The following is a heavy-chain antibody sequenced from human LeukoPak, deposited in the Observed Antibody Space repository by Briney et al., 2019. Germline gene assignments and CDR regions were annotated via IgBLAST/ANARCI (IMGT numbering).Heavy chain of an antibody. CDR1: GYTFTSYG. Sequence: ASVKVSCKASGYTFTSYGISWVRQAPGQGLEWMGWISAYNGNTNYAQKLQGRVTMTTDTSTSTAYMELRSLRSDDTAVYYCARYYDILTGYPYYFDYWGQGTLVTVSS. D-gene: IGHD3-9*01. V-gene: IGHV1-18*01. CDR3: ARYYDILTGYPYYFDY. CDR2: ISAYNGNT. J-gene: IGHJ4*02.